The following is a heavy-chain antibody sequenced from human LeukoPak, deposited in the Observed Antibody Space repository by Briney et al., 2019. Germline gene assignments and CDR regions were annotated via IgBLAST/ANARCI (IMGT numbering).Heavy chain of an antibody. J-gene: IGHJ4*02. D-gene: IGHD3-9*01. CDR3: ARDYPLDWLYDN. Sequence: PGGSLRLSCAASGFTVSSFWMSWVRQAPGKGLEWVANIKQDGSEKYYVDSVKGRFTISRDNAKNSLYLQMNSLRAEDTAVYYCARDYPLDWLYDNWGQGTLVTASS. CDR2: IKQDGSEK. V-gene: IGHV3-7*01. CDR1: GFTVSSFW.